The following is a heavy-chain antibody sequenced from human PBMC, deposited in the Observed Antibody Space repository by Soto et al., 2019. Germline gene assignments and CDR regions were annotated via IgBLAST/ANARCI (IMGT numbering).Heavy chain of an antibody. V-gene: IGHV1-46*03. CDR1: GGTFSSYA. D-gene: IGHD6-13*01. J-gene: IGHJ6*02. CDR3: ARNLEQQLPKNYYYYGMDV. CDR2: INPSGGST. Sequence: ASVKVSCKASGGTFSSYAIRWVRQAPGQGLEWMGIINPSGGSTNYAQKFQGRVTMTRDTSTSTVYMELSSLRSEDTAVYYCARNLEQQLPKNYYYYGMDVWGQGTTVTVS.